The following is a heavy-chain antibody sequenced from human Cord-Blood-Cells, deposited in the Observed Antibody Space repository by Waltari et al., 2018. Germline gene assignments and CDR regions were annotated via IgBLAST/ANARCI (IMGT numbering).Heavy chain of an antibody. V-gene: IGHV1-69*01. Sequence: QVQLVQSGAEVKKPGSSVKVSCKASGGTFSSYAISWVRQAPGQGLEWMGGIIPIFGTANYAQKFQGRVTITADESTGTAYMELSSLRSEDTAVYYCARGQIVVVPAAIFNFDYWGQGTLVTVSS. CDR3: ARGQIVVVPAAIFNFDY. J-gene: IGHJ4*02. D-gene: IGHD2-2*01. CDR2: IIPIFGTA. CDR1: GGTFSSYA.